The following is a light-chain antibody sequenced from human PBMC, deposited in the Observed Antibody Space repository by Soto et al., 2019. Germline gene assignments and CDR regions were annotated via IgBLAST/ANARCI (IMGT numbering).Light chain of an antibody. V-gene: IGLV2-14*01. CDR1: SSDVGNYIY. J-gene: IGLJ1*01. CDR3: TSYTTSSTYV. Sequence: QSVLTQAASVSGSPGQSITISCTRTSSDVGNYIYVFWFQQHPGKAPKLIISEVSNLPSGVSSRFSGSKSGNTASLTISGLQAEDGAHYYCTSYTTSSTYVFGTGTKV. CDR2: EVS.